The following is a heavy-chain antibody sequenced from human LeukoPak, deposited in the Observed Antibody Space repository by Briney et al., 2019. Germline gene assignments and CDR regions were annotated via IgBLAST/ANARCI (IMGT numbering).Heavy chain of an antibody. CDR2: INHSGCT. D-gene: IGHD6-19*01. CDR3: ARGGDSSGWYGYYYYGMDV. J-gene: IGHJ6*02. V-gene: IGHV4-34*01. CDR1: GGSFSGYY. Sequence: SETLSLTCAVYGGSFSGYYWSWIRQPPGKGLEWIGEINHSGCTNYNPSLKSRVTISVDTSKNQFSLKLSSVTAADTAVYYCARGGDSSGWYGYYYYGMDVWGQGTTVTVSS.